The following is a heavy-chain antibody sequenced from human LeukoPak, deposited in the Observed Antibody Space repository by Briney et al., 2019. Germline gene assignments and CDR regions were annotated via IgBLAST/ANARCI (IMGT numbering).Heavy chain of an antibody. D-gene: IGHD2-2*01. V-gene: IGHV4-30-2*01. Sequence: SETLSLTCAVSGGSISSGGYSWSWIRQPPGQGLEWIGYIYHSGSTYYNPSLKSQVTISVDTSKNQFSLKLSFVTAADTAVYYCARSSTVVAPWGQGTLVTVSS. CDR1: GGSISSGGYS. CDR2: IYHSGST. CDR3: ARSSTVVAP. J-gene: IGHJ4*02.